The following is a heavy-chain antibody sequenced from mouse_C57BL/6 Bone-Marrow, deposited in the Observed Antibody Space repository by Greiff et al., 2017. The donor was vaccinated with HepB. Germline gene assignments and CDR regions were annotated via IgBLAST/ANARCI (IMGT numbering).Heavy chain of an antibody. D-gene: IGHD1-1*01. CDR3: ARKGRYYGSSYGYYFDY. Sequence: VQLQQSGPELVKPGASVKISCKASGYAFSSSWMNWVKQRPGKGLEWIGRIYPGDGDTNYNGKFTGKATLTADKSSSTAYMQLSSLTTEDSAVYFVARKGRYYGSSYGYYFDYWGQGTTLTVSS. CDR2: IYPGDGDT. J-gene: IGHJ2*01. CDR1: GYAFSSSW. V-gene: IGHV1-82*01.